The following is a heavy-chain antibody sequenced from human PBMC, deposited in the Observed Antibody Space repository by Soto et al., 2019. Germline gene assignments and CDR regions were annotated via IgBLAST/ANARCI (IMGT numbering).Heavy chain of an antibody. CDR1: GGSISSGGYS. Sequence: SETLSLTCAVSGGSISSGGYSWSWIRQPPGKGLEWIGYIYHSGSTYYNPSLKSRVTISVDRSKNQFSLKLSSVTAADTAVYYCARARNTMVRGVKYFDYWGQGTLVTVSS. CDR3: ARARNTMVRGVKYFDY. D-gene: IGHD3-10*01. V-gene: IGHV4-30-2*01. CDR2: IYHSGST. J-gene: IGHJ4*02.